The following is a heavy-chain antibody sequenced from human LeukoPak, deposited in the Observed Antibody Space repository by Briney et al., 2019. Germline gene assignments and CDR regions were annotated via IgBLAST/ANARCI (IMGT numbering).Heavy chain of an antibody. Sequence: QPSETLSPACAVSGCSISSHYWTWIRQPAGKGLEWIGRFYNSGSTNYNPSLESRVTMSGDTSKNQFSLSLKSVTVADTAVYYSERDVLDRSGPRGLLLWGPGSTVTVSS. CDR2: FYNSGST. CDR3: ERDVLDRSGPRGLLL. D-gene: IGHD3-22*01. J-gene: IGHJ6*02. CDR1: GCSISSHY. V-gene: IGHV4-4*07.